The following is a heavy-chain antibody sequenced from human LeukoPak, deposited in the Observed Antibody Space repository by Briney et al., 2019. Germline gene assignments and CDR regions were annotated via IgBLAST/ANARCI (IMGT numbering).Heavy chain of an antibody. CDR2: INLNSGAT. Sequence: RASLKVSCKASGYSFSGYYIHWLRQAPGQGLEWMGWINLNSGATTYAQKFQGRVTMTRDTSISTVYMELSRLRSDDTAVYYCARKWIQLWSDVFDIWGQGTMVTVSS. D-gene: IGHD5-18*01. CDR3: ARKWIQLWSDVFDI. CDR1: GYSFSGYY. J-gene: IGHJ3*02. V-gene: IGHV1-2*02.